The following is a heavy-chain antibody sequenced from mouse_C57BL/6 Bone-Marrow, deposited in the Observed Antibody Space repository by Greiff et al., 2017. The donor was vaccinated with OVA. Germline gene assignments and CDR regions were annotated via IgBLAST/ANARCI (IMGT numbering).Heavy chain of an antibody. CDR1: GFSLTSYA. D-gene: IGHD4-1*01. Sequence: QVQLQQSGPGLVAPSQSLSITCTVSGFSLTSYAISWVRQPPGKGLEWLGVIWTGGGTNYNSALKSRLSISKDNSKSQVFLKMNSLQTDDTARYYCARNTGDGGYYFDYWGQGTTLTVSS. CDR3: ARNTGDGGYYFDY. CDR2: IWTGGGT. J-gene: IGHJ2*01. V-gene: IGHV2-9-1*01.